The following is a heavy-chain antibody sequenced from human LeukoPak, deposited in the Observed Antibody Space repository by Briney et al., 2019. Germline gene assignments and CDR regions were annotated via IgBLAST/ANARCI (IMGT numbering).Heavy chain of an antibody. CDR2: MNPNSGNT. CDR1: GYTFTSYD. Sequence: GASVKVSCKASGYTFTSYDINWVRQATGQGLEWMGWMNPNSGNTGYAQKFQGRVTITRNTSISTAYMDLDRLRSDDTAVYYCARLGENGLLTGYFYPWGQGTLVTVSS. V-gene: IGHV1-8*03. CDR3: ARLGENGLLTGYFYP. D-gene: IGHD3-9*01. J-gene: IGHJ5*02.